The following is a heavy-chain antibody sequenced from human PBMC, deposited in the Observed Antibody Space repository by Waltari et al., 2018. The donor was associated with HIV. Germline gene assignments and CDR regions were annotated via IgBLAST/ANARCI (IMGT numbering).Heavy chain of an antibody. J-gene: IGHJ6*02. CDR1: GFTFSSYW. CDR3: ASGYSSSWRSDYYYYGMDV. CDR2: INSEGSST. V-gene: IGHV3-74*01. Sequence: EVQLVESGGGLVQPGGSLRLSCAASGFTFSSYWTHWVRQAPGKGLVWVSRINSEGSSTSYADSVKGRFTISRDNAKNTLYLQMNSLRAEDTAVYYCASGYSSSWRSDYYYYGMDVWGQGTTVTVSS. D-gene: IGHD6-13*01.